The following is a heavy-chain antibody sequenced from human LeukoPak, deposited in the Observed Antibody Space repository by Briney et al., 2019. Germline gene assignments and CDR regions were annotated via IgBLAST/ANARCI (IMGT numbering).Heavy chain of an antibody. CDR2: IIPIFGTA. CDR3: ARGPDTAMAEGSFDY. CDR1: GGTFSSYA. J-gene: IGHJ4*02. Sequence: SVKVSCKXSGGTFSSYAISWVRQAPGQGLEWMGGIIPIFGTANYSQKFQGRVTITTDESTSTAYMELSSLRSEDTAVYYCARGPDTAMAEGSFDYWGQGTLVTVSS. D-gene: IGHD5-18*01. V-gene: IGHV1-69*05.